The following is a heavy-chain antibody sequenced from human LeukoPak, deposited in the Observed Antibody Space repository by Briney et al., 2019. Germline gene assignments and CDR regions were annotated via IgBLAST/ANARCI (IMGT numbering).Heavy chain of an antibody. Sequence: GGSLRLSCAASGFTFSSYAMHWVRQAPGKGLEWVAVISYDGSNKYYADSVKGRFTISRDNSKNTLYLQMNSLRAEGTAVYYCARVDSPTMAYFDYWGQGTLVTVSS. CDR3: ARVDSPTMAYFDY. CDR1: GFTFSSYA. J-gene: IGHJ4*02. V-gene: IGHV3-30*04. D-gene: IGHD4/OR15-4a*01. CDR2: ISYDGSNK.